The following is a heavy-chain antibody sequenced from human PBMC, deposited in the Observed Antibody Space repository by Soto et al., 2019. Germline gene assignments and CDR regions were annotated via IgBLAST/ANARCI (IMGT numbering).Heavy chain of an antibody. Sequence: QVQLVESGGGVVQPGRSLRLSCAASGFTFSSYGMHWVRQAPGKGLEWVAVISYDGSNKYYADSVKGRFTISRDNSKNTLYLQMNSLRAEDSAVYYCAKDQLYLRQWLGDYWGQGTLVTVSS. J-gene: IGHJ4*02. V-gene: IGHV3-30*18. CDR1: GFTFSSYG. CDR2: ISYDGSNK. D-gene: IGHD6-19*01. CDR3: AKDQLYLRQWLGDY.